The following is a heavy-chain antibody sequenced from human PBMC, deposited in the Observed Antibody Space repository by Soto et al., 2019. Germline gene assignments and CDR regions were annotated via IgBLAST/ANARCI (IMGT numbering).Heavy chain of an antibody. CDR1: GYTFTGYY. CDR2: INPNSGGT. J-gene: IGHJ4*02. D-gene: IGHD1-26*01. Sequence: ASVKVSCKASGYTFTGYYMHWVRQAPGQGLEWMGWINPNSGGTNFAQKFQGWVTMTRDTSISTAYMELSRLRSDDTAVYYCARDSVSRSWEQTFDYWGQGTLVTAPQ. CDR3: ARDSVSRSWEQTFDY. V-gene: IGHV1-2*04.